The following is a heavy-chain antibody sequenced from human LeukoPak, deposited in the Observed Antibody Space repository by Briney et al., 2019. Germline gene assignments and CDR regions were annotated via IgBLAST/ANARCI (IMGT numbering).Heavy chain of an antibody. D-gene: IGHD2-2*01. J-gene: IGHJ6*03. Sequence: PSETLSLTCTVSGGSISSYYWSWIRQPPGKGLEWIGYIYYSGSTNYNPSLKSRVTISVDTSKNQFSLKLSSVTAADTAVYYCARSHCSSTSCYYYYYYYMDVWGKGTTVTVSS. CDR1: GGSISSYY. CDR3: ARSHCSSTSCYYYYYYYMDV. V-gene: IGHV4-59*01. CDR2: IYYSGST.